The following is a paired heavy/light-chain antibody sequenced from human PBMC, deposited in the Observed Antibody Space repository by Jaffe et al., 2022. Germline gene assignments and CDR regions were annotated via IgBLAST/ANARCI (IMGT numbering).Heavy chain of an antibody. J-gene: IGHJ5*02. D-gene: IGHD3-10*01. Sequence: QVQLQESGPGLVKPSETLSLTCAVSGYSISSGYYWGWIRQPPGKGLEWIGSIYHSGSTYYNPSLKSRVTISVDTSKNQFSLKLSSVTAADTAVYYCARQGVLLWFGELLGWFDPWGQGTLVTVSS. CDR3: ARQGVLLWFGELLGWFDP. V-gene: IGHV4-38-2*01. CDR2: IYHSGST. CDR1: GYSISSGYY.
Light chain of an antibody. CDR2: GAS. Sequence: EIVMTQSPATLSVSPGERATLSCRASQSVSSNLAWYQQKPGQAPRLLIYGASTRATGIPARFSGSGSGTEFTLTISSLQSEDFAVYYCQQYNNWPQTFGQGTKLEIK. CDR1: QSVSSN. CDR3: QQYNNWPQT. J-gene: IGKJ2*01. V-gene: IGKV3-15*01.